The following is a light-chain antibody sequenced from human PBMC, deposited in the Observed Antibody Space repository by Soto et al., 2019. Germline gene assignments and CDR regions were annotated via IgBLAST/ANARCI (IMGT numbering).Light chain of an antibody. CDR3: AAWDDILNGVL. CDR2: SXX. J-gene: IGLJ2*01. CDR1: SSNIGSNT. V-gene: IGLV1-44*01. Sequence: QSVLTQPPSASGTPGQRVIISCSGSSSNIGSNTVNWYQQIPGTAPKLLIYSXXQRXXXXXXXXSXSKSDTSASLAISGLQSEDEXXYYCAAWDDILNGVLFGGGTKLTVL.